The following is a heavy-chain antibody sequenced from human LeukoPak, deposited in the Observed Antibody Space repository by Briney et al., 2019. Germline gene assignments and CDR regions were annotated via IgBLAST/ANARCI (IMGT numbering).Heavy chain of an antibody. CDR2: ISSSSSYI. CDR3: VRGYSFGPYGMDV. V-gene: IGHV3-21*04. J-gene: IGHJ6*02. D-gene: IGHD2-15*01. Sequence: PGGSLRLSCAASGFTFSSFNMNWVRQAPGKGLEWVSSISSSSSYIYYADSVKGRFTISRDNSKNTLYLQMSSLRAEDTAVYFCVRGYSFGPYGMDVWGQGTTVTVSS. CDR1: GFTFSSFN.